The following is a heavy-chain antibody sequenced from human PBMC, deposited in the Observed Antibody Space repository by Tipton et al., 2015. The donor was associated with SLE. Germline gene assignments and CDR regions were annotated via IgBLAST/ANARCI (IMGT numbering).Heavy chain of an antibody. J-gene: IGHJ3*02. CDR1: GFTFGDYA. CDR3: TRALGRDGYNSAFDI. D-gene: IGHD5-24*01. Sequence: SLRLSCTASGFTFGDYAMSWVRQAPGKGLEWVGFIRSKAYGGTTEYAASVKGRITISRDDSKSIAYLQMNSLKTEDTAVYYCTRALGRDGYNSAFDIWGQGTMVTVSS. CDR2: IRSKAYGGTT. V-gene: IGHV3-49*04.